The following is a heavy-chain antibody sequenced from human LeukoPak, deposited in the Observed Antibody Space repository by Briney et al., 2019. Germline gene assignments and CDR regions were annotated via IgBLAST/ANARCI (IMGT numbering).Heavy chain of an antibody. J-gene: IGHJ6*04. CDR3: ARQYRDFYGSGSYAGMDV. D-gene: IGHD3-10*01. Sequence: SETLSLTCTVSGGSISSCNYYWGWIRQPPGKGPEWFGSMYHSGSNYYNPPLKSRLTISVDTSKNQFTLKLSSVTAADTAVYYCARQYRDFYGSGSYAGMDVWGKGNTVTVSS. CDR1: GGSISSCNYY. V-gene: IGHV4-39*01. CDR2: MYHSGSN.